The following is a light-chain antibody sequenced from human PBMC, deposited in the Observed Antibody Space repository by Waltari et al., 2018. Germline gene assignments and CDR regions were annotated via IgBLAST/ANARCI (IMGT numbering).Light chain of an antibody. J-gene: IGKJ1*01. V-gene: IGKV2-28*01. CDR1: QSLLHSNGYYY. CDR3: MQPLQTPWT. Sequence: DIVLTQSPLSLPVTPGEPASISCRSSQSLLHSNGYYYLDWYLQKPGQSPKVLIYLGSNPDSGVPDRFSGSGSGTDFTLKISRVEADDVGVYYCMQPLQTPWTFGQGTKVEIK. CDR2: LGS.